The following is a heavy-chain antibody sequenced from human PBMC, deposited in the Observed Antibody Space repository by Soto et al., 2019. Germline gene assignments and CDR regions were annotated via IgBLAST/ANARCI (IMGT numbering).Heavy chain of an antibody. Sequence: QVQLVQSAGEVKKPGASVKVSCKASGYSLTSYGISWVRRAPGQGLEWMGWISPYNGHTQFVERFQGRVTMTTDTSTKTAHMELRNLRSDDTAHYYCARDLTIVPATHPRLENYGMDVWGQGTMVIVSS. CDR1: GYSLTSYG. J-gene: IGHJ6*02. D-gene: IGHD2-2*01. V-gene: IGHV1-18*01. CDR3: ARDLTIVPATHPRLENYGMDV. CDR2: ISPYNGHT.